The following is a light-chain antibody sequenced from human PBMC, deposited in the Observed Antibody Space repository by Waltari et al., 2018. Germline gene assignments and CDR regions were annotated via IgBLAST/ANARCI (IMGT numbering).Light chain of an antibody. J-gene: IGKJ1*01. CDR3: QQYNNWPKT. Sequence: EIVMTQSPATLSVSPGERATLSCRASQSVSSNLAWYQQKPGQAPRLPIYGASTKATRVPARFSGSGSGKEFTLTISSLQSEDFVVYYCQQYNNWPKTFGQGTKVEIK. CDR2: GAS. V-gene: IGKV3-15*01. CDR1: QSVSSN.